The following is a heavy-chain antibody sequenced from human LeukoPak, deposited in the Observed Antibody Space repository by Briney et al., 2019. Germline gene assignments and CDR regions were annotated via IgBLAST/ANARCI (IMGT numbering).Heavy chain of an antibody. CDR2: IRAYNGNT. D-gene: IGHD2-2*01. J-gene: IGHJ3*02. V-gene: IGHV1-18*01. CDR1: GYTFTSYG. Sequence: ASVKVSCKASGYTFTSYGISWVGQAPGQGLEWMGWIRAYNGNTNYAQKLQGRVTMATDTSTSTAYMELRSLRADDTAVYYCARDSRAEPVAWAHDAFDIWGQGTMVTVSS. CDR3: ARDSRAEPVAWAHDAFDI.